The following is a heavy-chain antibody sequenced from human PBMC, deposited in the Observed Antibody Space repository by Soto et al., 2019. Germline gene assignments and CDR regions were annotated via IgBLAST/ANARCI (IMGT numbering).Heavy chain of an antibody. J-gene: IGHJ4*02. D-gene: IGHD3-10*01. CDR3: ARQGGEYNTMSDY. CDR1: VYTCSKYW. CDR2: IYPGDSDA. V-gene: IGHV5-51*01. Sequence: VESLKISCKGSVYTCSKYWIGWLRQTPGKGLEWMGMIYPGDSDARYSPSFEGQVTFSVDKSINTAYLQWNSLKASDTAMYYCARQGGEYNTMSDYWGQGTLVTVSS.